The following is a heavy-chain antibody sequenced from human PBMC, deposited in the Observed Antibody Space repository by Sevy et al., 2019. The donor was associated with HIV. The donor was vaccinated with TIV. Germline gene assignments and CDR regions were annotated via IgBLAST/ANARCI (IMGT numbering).Heavy chain of an antibody. CDR3: GGENVWGRGYS. Sequence: SETLSLTCTVSGGSITSLYWGWIRQPPGKGLEWIANIYYNGNTNYNPSLKSRVTISLDTSKNQFSLRLSSVTAADTAIYYCGGENVWGRGYSWGQGTLVTVSS. CDR1: GGSITSLY. CDR2: IYYNGNT. D-gene: IGHD1-26*01. J-gene: IGHJ4*02. V-gene: IGHV4-59*08.